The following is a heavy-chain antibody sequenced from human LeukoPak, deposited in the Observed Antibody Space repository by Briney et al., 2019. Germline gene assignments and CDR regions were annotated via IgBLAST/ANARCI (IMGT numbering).Heavy chain of an antibody. CDR2: IIPILGLI. D-gene: IGHD1-1*01. Sequence: SVKVSCKASGGTFSSYAIKWVRQAPGQGLEWMGRIIPILGLINYAQKFQGRVTITADKSTSTGYMDVTSLRSDDTAVYYCARGRGSRTGSNGDYLDYWGQGTLVTVSS. V-gene: IGHV1-69*04. CDR3: ARGRGSRTGSNGDYLDY. J-gene: IGHJ4*02. CDR1: GGTFSSYA.